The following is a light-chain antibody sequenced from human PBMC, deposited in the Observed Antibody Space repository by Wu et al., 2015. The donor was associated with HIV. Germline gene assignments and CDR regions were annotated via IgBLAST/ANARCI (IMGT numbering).Light chain of an antibody. Sequence: EIVLTQSPATLSLSPGERATLSCRASESVSSCLAWYQQKPGQAPRLLIYDASNRATGISARFSGSGSGTDFTLTISSLEPEDFAIYFCQYCINWPLIFGRGTRLEIK. CDR2: DAS. CDR3: QYCINWPLI. CDR1: ESVSSC. V-gene: IGKV3-11*01. J-gene: IGKJ5*01.